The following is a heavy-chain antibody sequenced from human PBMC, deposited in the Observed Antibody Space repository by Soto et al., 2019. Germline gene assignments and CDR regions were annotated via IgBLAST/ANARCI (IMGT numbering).Heavy chain of an antibody. D-gene: IGHD3-10*01. J-gene: IGHJ5*02. CDR3: ARVGVRDYGSGSYYNP. CDR1: GGTFSSYA. CDR2: IIPIFGTA. V-gene: IGHV1-69*13. Sequence: GASVKVSCKASGGTFSSYAISWVRQAPGQGLEWMGGIIPIFGTANYAQKFQGRVTITADESTSTAYMELSSLRSEDTAVYYCARVGVRDYGSGSYYNPWGQGTLVTVSS.